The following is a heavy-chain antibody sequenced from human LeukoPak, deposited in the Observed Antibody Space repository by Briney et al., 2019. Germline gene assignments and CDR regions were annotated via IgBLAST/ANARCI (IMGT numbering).Heavy chain of an antibody. J-gene: IGHJ4*02. D-gene: IGHD4/OR15-4a*01. V-gene: IGHV3-38*03. CDR1: GFTVSSNE. CDR3: ARRAGAYSHPYDY. CDR2: ISGGST. Sequence: PSGGSLRLSCAASGFTVSSNEMSWVRQAPEKGLEWVSSISGGSTYYADPRKGRFTISRDNSKNTLYLQMNSLRAEDTAVYYCARRAGAYSHPYDYWGQGTLVTVSS.